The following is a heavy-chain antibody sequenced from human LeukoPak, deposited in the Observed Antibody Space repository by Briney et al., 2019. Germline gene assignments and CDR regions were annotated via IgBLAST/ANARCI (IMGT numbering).Heavy chain of an antibody. J-gene: IGHJ6*03. Sequence: SETLSLTCTVSGGSISNYYWSWIRQPPGKGLEWIGYIYYSGSTNYNPSLKSRVTISVDTSKNQFSLKLSSVTAADTAVYYCARGRSSMVRGYYYYYMDVWGKGTTVTISS. CDR2: IYYSGST. D-gene: IGHD3-10*01. CDR1: GGSISNYY. V-gene: IGHV4-59*01. CDR3: ARGRSSMVRGYYYYYMDV.